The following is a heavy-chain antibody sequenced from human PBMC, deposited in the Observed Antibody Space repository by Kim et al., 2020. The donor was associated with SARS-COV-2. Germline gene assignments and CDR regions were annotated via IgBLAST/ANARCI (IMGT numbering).Heavy chain of an antibody. J-gene: IGHJ3*02. D-gene: IGHD2-21*02. V-gene: IGHV3-21*01. CDR3: LVGVTRGRHDAFDI. Sequence: GGSLRLSCAASGFTFSSYSMNWVRQAPGKGLEWVSSISSSSSYIYYADSVKGRFTISRDNAKNSLYLQMNSLRAEDTAVYYCLVGVTRGRHDAFDIWGQGTMVTVSS. CDR2: ISSSSSYI. CDR1: GFTFSSYS.